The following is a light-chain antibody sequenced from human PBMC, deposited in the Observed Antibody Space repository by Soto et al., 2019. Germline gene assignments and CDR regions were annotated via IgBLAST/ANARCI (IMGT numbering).Light chain of an antibody. V-gene: IGLV1-44*01. CDR2: INH. CDR1: NSNIGRST. J-gene: IGLJ2*01. CDR3: PSCDDSLNRFVV. Sequence: QSALTQPPSASGTPGQRVTISCSGSNSNIGRSTVNWYQQLPGMAPKLVIYINHQRPSGVPDHFSGCKPGTSAFLDISGLQSDHAVYYDCPSCDDSLNRFVVFGGG.